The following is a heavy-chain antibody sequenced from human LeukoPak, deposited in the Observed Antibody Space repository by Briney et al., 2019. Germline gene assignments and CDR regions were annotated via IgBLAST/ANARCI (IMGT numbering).Heavy chain of an antibody. CDR3: ATHSGYDYDAFDI. CDR2: IKSKADGGTT. D-gene: IGHD5-12*01. Sequence: KPGGSLRLSCAASGFTFSNAWMSCVRQAPGKGLEWVGRIKSKADGGTTDSAAPVRVRFTFSRDDSKNTLYLQMSNVKTEDTAVYYCATHSGYDYDAFDIWGQGTMVTVSS. J-gene: IGHJ3*02. V-gene: IGHV3-15*01. CDR1: GFTFSNAW.